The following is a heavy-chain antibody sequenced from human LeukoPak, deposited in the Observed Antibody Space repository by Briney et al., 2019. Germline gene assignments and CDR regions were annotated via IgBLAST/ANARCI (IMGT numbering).Heavy chain of an antibody. CDR1: GFTFSSYA. Sequence: GGSLRLSCAASGFTFSSYAMHWVRQAPGKGLEWVAVTSYDGSHKYYADSVKGRFTISKDNSKNTLYLQMNSLRVDDTAVYYCARDILTGYPSYPDYRGQGTLVTVSS. CDR3: ARDILTGYPSYPDY. D-gene: IGHD3-9*01. CDR2: TSYDGSHK. V-gene: IGHV3-30-3*01. J-gene: IGHJ4*02.